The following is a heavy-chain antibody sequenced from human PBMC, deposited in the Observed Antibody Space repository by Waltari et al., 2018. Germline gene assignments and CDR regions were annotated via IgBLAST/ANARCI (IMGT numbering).Heavy chain of an antibody. CDR1: GGSISSGSYY. CDR3: VRGKSEAYDTNNWFDP. V-gene: IGHV4-61*02. D-gene: IGHD3-9*01. CDR2: IYTSGST. Sequence: QVQLQESGPGLVKPSQTLSLTCTVSGGSISSGSYYWSWIRQPAGKGLEWIGRIYTSGSTNYNPSLKSRVTISVDTSKNQFSLKLSSVTAADTAVYYCVRGKSEAYDTNNWFDPWGQGTLVTVSS. J-gene: IGHJ5*02.